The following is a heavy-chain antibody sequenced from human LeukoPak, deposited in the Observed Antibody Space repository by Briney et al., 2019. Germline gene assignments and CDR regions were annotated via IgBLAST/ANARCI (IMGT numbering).Heavy chain of an antibody. CDR1: GYTLTELS. Sequence: GASVKVSCKVSGYTLTELSMHWVRQAPGKGLEWMGGFDPEDGETIYAQKFQGRVTMTEDTSTDTAYMELSSLRSEDTAVYYCATTTHDYGDYDDAFDIWGQGTMVTVSS. D-gene: IGHD4-17*01. CDR3: ATTTHDYGDYDDAFDI. V-gene: IGHV1-24*01. CDR2: FDPEDGET. J-gene: IGHJ3*02.